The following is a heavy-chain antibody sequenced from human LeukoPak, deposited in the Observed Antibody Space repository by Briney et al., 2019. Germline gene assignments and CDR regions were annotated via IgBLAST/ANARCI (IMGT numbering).Heavy chain of an antibody. D-gene: IGHD3-22*01. CDR1: GFTVSSNS. CDR3: AKGLYDSSGYYHFDY. Sequence: PGGSLRLSCTVSGFTVSSNSMSWVRQAPGKGLEWVSAISGSGGSTYYADSVKGRFTISRDNSKNTLYLQMNSLRAEDTAVYYCAKGLYDSSGYYHFDYWGQGTLVTVSS. J-gene: IGHJ4*02. CDR2: ISGSGGST. V-gene: IGHV3-23*01.